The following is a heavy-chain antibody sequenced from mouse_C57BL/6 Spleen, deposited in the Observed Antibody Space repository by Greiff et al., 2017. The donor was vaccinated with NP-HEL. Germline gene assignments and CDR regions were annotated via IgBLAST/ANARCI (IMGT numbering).Heavy chain of an antibody. V-gene: IGHV2-2*01. CDR2: IWSGGST. Sequence: QVHVKQSGPGLVQPSQSLSITCTVSGFSLTSYGVHWVRQSPGKGLEWLGVIWSGGSTDYNAAFISRLSISKDNSKSQVFFKMNSLQADDTAIYYCARIYYDYDGGGYFDYWGQGTTLTVSS. J-gene: IGHJ2*01. CDR3: ARIYYDYDGGGYFDY. CDR1: GFSLTSYG. D-gene: IGHD2-4*01.